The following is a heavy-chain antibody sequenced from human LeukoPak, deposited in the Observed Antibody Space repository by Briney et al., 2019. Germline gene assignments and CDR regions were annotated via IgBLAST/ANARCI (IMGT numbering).Heavy chain of an antibody. CDR3: ARDRDLANDFDY. D-gene: IGHD1-1*01. V-gene: IGHV3-53*01. Sequence: GGSLRLSCTVSGFTVSSNSMSWVRQAPGKGLEWVSFIYSDNTHYSDSVKGRFTISRDNSKNTLYLQMNSLRAEDTAVYYCARDRDLANDFDYWGQGTLVTVSS. J-gene: IGHJ4*02. CDR1: GFTVSSNS. CDR2: IYSDNT.